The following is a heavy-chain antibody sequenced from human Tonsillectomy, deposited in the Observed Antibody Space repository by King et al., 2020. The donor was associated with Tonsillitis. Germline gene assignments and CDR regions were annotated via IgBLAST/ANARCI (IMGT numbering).Heavy chain of an antibody. Sequence: VQLVESGGGLVKPGGSLRLSCAASGFTFSNYRMNWVRQAPGEGLEWVASISISSSYIYYADSVNGRFTISRDNAKNSLYLQMNSLRAEDTAVYYCVRSRGWGGPQPFDIWGQGTMVTVSS. V-gene: IGHV3-21*01. J-gene: IGHJ3*02. CDR3: VRSRGWGGPQPFDI. CDR1: GFTFSNYR. CDR2: ISISSSYI. D-gene: IGHD1-14*01.